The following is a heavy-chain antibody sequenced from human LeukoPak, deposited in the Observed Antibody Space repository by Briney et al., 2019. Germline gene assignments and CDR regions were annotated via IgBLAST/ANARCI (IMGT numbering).Heavy chain of an antibody. Sequence: SETLSLTCTVSGGSISSSSYYWGWIRQPPGKGLEWIGSIYYSGSTYYNPSLKSRVTISVDTSKNQFSLKLSSVTAADTAVYYCARDIVVVPADLYYYYMDVWGKGTTVIVSS. CDR2: IYYSGST. D-gene: IGHD2-2*01. J-gene: IGHJ6*03. CDR3: ARDIVVVPADLYYYYMDV. V-gene: IGHV4-39*01. CDR1: GGSISSSSYY.